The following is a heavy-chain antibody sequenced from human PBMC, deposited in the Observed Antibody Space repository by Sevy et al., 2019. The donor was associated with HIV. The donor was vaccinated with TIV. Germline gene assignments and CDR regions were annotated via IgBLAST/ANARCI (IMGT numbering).Heavy chain of an antibody. CDR1: GFTFSDYY. V-gene: IGHV3-11*01. Sequence: GGSLRLSCAASGFTFSDYYMSWIRQAPGKGLEWVSYISSSGSTIYYAYSVKGRFTISRDNAKNSLYLQMNSLRAEDTAVYYCAGGIPYDYVWGSYRSRKSFDYWGQGTLVTVSS. J-gene: IGHJ4*02. CDR2: ISSSGSTI. D-gene: IGHD3-16*02. CDR3: AGGIPYDYVWGSYRSRKSFDY.